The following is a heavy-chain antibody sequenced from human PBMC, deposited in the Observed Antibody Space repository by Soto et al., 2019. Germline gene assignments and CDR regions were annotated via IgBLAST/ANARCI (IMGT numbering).Heavy chain of an antibody. CDR3: ARGKQLVKYGSDF. Sequence: SATLPLTCTVSGGIIRSGGYYWSWIRQHPGQGLEWIGYIYYSGSTYYNPSLKSRVTISVDTSKNQFSLKLSSVTAADTAVYYWARGKQLVKYGSDFWGQGIMVT. CDR2: IYYSGST. D-gene: IGHD6-6*01. CDR1: GGIIRSGGYY. J-gene: IGHJ4*03. V-gene: IGHV4-31*03.